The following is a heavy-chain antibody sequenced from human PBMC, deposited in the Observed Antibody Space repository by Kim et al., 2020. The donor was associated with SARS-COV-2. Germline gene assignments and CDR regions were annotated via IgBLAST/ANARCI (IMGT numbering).Heavy chain of an antibody. D-gene: IGHD3-22*01. Sequence: SVKVSCKASGGTFSSYAISWVRQAPGQGLEWMGRIIPILGIANYAQKFQGRVTITADKSTSTAYMELSSLRSEDTAVYYCARDGGVAEVLDSSGYWFDPWGHGALVTVSS. V-gene: IGHV1-69*04. J-gene: IGHJ5*02. CDR1: GGTFSSYA. CDR2: IIPILGIA. CDR3: ARDGGVAEVLDSSGYWFDP.